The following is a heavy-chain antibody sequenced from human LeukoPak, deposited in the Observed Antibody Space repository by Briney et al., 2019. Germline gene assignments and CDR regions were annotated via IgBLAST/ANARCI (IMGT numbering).Heavy chain of an antibody. CDR3: ATLVVPARFDY. Sequence: SETLSLTCTVSGGSNSSYYWSWIRQPPGKGLEWIGYIYYSGSTNYNPSLKSRVTISVDTSKNQFSLKLSSVTAADTAVYYCATLVVPARFDYWGQGTLVTVSS. CDR1: GGSNSSYY. J-gene: IGHJ4*02. V-gene: IGHV4-59*01. CDR2: IYYSGST. D-gene: IGHD2-2*01.